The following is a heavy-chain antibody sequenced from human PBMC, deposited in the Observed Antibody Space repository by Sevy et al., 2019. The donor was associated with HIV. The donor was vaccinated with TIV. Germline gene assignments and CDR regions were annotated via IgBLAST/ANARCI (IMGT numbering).Heavy chain of an antibody. CDR2: ISGSGGST. J-gene: IGHJ4*02. CDR3: AKDLSDSSGYFHYFDY. D-gene: IGHD3-22*01. Sequence: GGSLRLSCAASGFTFSSYAMSWVRQAPGKGLEWVSAISGSGGSTYYADSVKGRFTISRDNSKNTLYLQMNSLRAEDKAVYYCAKDLSDSSGYFHYFDYWGQGTLVTVSS. V-gene: IGHV3-23*01. CDR1: GFTFSSYA.